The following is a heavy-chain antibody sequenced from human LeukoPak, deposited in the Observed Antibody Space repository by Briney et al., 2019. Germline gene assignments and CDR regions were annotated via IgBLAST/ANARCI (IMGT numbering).Heavy chain of an antibody. CDR2: ISTYNGKT. CDR1: GYIFTSYG. V-gene: IGHV1-18*01. CDR3: AREYDILTASDY. J-gene: IGHJ4*02. Sequence: ASVKVSCKASGYIFTSYGISWVRQAPGQGLEWMGYISTYNGKTNYAQKLQGRVTMTTDTSTSTAYMELRSLRSDDTAVYYCAREYDILTASDYWGQGTLVTVSS. D-gene: IGHD3-9*01.